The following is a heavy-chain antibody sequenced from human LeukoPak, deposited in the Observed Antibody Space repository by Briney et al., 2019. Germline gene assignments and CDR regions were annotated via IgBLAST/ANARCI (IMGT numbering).Heavy chain of an antibody. Sequence: GRSLRLSCAASGFTFDDYAMHWVRQAPGKGLEWVSGISWNSGSIGYADSVKGRFTISRDNAKNSLYLQMNSLRAEDTAVYYCARGGVYYYDSSGYYCDYWGQGTLVTVSS. CDR1: GFTFDDYA. CDR2: ISWNSGSI. J-gene: IGHJ4*02. V-gene: IGHV3-9*01. CDR3: ARGGVYYYDSSGYYCDY. D-gene: IGHD3-22*01.